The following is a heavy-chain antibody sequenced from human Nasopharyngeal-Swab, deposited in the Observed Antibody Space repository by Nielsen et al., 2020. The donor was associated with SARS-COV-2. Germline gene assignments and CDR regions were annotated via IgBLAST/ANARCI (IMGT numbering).Heavy chain of an antibody. CDR1: GFTFSSYS. CDR2: ISSSSSYI. D-gene: IGHD3-3*01. V-gene: IGHV3-21*01. J-gene: IGHJ4*02. CDR3: ASFWSGYYTPDY. Sequence: GSLKISCAASGFTFSSYSMNWVRQAPGKGLEWVSSISSSSSYIYYADSVKGRFTISRDNAKNSLYLQMNSLRAEDTAVYYCASFWSGYYTPDYWGQGTLVTVSS.